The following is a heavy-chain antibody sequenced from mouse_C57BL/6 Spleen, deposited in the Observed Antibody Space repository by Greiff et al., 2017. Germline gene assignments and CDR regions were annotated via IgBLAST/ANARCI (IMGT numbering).Heavy chain of an antibody. V-gene: IGHV5-9*01. CDR2: ISGGGGNT. D-gene: IGHD1-1*01. CDR1: GFTFSSYT. CDR3: ARQVLLRYYCDY. Sequence: EVKLVESGGGLVKPGGSLKLSCAASGFTFSSYTMSWVRQTPEKRLEWVATISGGGGNTYYPDSVKGRFTISRDNAKNTLYLQMSSLRSEDTALYYCARQVLLRYYCDYWGQGTTLTVSS. J-gene: IGHJ2*01.